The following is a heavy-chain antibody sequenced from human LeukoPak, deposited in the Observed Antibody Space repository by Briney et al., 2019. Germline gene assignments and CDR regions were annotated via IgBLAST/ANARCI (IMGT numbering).Heavy chain of an antibody. D-gene: IGHD3-10*01. CDR2: IIPIFGTA. CDR3: ASNTMVRGVIVDY. CDR1: GGTFSSYA. Sequence: ASVKVSCKASGGTFSSYAISWVRQAPGQGLEWIGGIIPIFGTANYAQKFQGRVTITTDESTSTAYMELSSLRSEDTAVYYCASNTMVRGVIVDYWGQGTLFTVSS. J-gene: IGHJ4*02. V-gene: IGHV1-69*05.